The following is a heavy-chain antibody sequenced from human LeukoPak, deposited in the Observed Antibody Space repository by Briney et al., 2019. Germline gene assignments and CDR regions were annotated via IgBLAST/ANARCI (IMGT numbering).Heavy chain of an antibody. CDR2: MNPNSGNT. V-gene: IGHV1-8*02. D-gene: IGHD3-3*01. CDR1: GYTFTGYY. J-gene: IGHJ6*03. CDR3: ARGPTINFWSGYWGGLYYYYYMDV. Sequence: GASVKVSCKASGYTFTGYYMHWVRQAPGQGLEWMGWMNPNSGNTGYAQKFQGRVTMTRNTSISTAYMELSSLTSEDTAVYYCARGPTINFWSGYWGGLYYYYYMDVWGKGTTVTVSS.